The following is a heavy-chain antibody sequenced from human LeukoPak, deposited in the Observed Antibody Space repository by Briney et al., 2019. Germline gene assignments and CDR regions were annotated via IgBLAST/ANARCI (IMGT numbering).Heavy chain of an antibody. J-gene: IGHJ4*02. CDR3: AKDRAYSSSHFDY. D-gene: IGHD6-13*01. Sequence: PGRSLRLSCAASGFTFDDHAIHWLRQAPGNGLEWDSGVSWNSGSIGYADSVKGRVTISRDNAKNSLYLQMNSPRAEDTALYYCAKDRAYSSSHFDYWGQGTLVTVSS. CDR2: VSWNSGSI. V-gene: IGHV3-9*01. CDR1: GFTFDDHA.